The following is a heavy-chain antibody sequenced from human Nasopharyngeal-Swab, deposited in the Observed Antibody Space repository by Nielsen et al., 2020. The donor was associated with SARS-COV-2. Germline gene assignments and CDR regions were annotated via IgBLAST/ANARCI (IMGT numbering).Heavy chain of an antibody. CDR2: IYYSGNT. D-gene: IGHD5-24*01. CDR3: ARGEMATIPNFDY. Sequence: WIRQPPGKGLEWMGYIYYSGNTNYNPSLKSRVTISVDTSKNQFSLKLSSVTAADTAVYYCARGEMATIPNFDYWGQGTLVTVSS. V-gene: IGHV4-59*01. J-gene: IGHJ4*02.